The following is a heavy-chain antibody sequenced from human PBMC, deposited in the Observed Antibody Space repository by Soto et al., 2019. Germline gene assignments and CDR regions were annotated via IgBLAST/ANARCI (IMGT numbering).Heavy chain of an antibody. CDR2: INPSGGST. CDR1: GYTFTSYY. V-gene: IGHV1-46*01. J-gene: IGHJ1*01. Sequence: GASVKVSCKASGYTFTSYYMHWVRQAPGQGLEWMGIINPSGGSTSYAQKFQGRVTMTRDTSTSTVYMELSSLRSEDTAVYYCASPPTYGDQPGYFQHWGQGALVTVSS. D-gene: IGHD4-17*01. CDR3: ASPPTYGDQPGYFQH.